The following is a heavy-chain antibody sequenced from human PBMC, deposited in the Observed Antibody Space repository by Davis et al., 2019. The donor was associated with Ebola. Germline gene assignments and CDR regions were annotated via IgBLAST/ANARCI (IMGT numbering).Heavy chain of an antibody. CDR2: IYYSGST. V-gene: IGHV4-39*01. CDR1: GGSISSSSYS. J-gene: IGHJ4*02. D-gene: IGHD3-22*01. Sequence: MPSETLSPTCPLLGGSISSSSYSWGWIRQPPGKGLEWFGSIYYSGSTYYNPSLKSRVTISVDTSKNQFSLKLSSVTAADTAVYYCAREYYDSSSSYWGQGTLVTVSS. CDR3: AREYYDSSSSY.